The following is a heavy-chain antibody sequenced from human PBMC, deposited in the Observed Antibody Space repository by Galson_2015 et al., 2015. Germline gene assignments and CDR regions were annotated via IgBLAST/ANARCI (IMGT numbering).Heavy chain of an antibody. Sequence: SLRLSCAASGFTFSDYAMSWVRQAPGGGLEWVSTIGVSSGYTYYADSVKGRFTISTDNSKNTLYLQMNSLRAEDTAMYYCAKVERLWSGYCVYGGQGTLVTVSS. CDR1: GFTFSDYA. D-gene: IGHD3-3*01. J-gene: IGHJ4*02. V-gene: IGHV3-23*01. CDR3: AKVERLWSGYCVY. CDR2: IGVSSGYT.